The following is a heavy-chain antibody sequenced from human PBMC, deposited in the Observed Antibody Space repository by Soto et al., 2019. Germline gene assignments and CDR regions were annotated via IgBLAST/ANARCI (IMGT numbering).Heavy chain of an antibody. V-gene: IGHV3-74*01. CDR2: INTDGSII. Sequence: GGSLRLSCAASGLIFSNYKMHWVRQAPGKGLVWVSRINTDGSIIDYADSVKGRFTISRDDSKNSLYLQMNSLRTEDTAIYYCVRVKLGPQPLKAFDAWGQGTMVTVSS. CDR3: VRVKLGPQPLKAFDA. CDR1: GLIFSNYK. J-gene: IGHJ3*01. D-gene: IGHD7-27*01.